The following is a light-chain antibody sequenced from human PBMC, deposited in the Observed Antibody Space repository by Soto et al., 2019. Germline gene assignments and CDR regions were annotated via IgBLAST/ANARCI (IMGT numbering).Light chain of an antibody. Sequence: DIQMTQSPSSLSASVGDRVTITCRASQSITYWLAWYQQKPGRDPKLLIYDVFNLQSGNPPTFSGSGSGAEFTLTISSLQTDDSATYYCQQYHSFSFTFGQGTKLEIK. CDR2: DVF. CDR1: QSITYW. V-gene: IGKV1-5*01. CDR3: QQYHSFSFT. J-gene: IGKJ2*01.